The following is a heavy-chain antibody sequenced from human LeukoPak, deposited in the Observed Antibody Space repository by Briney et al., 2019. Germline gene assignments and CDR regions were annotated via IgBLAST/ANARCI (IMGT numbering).Heavy chain of an antibody. Sequence: PPETLSLTCIVSGDSITSSSYYWGWIRQPPGKGLEWIGSFFYSGSTYYNPSLRSQVTISVDRSKNQFSLQLTSVTAADTAVYYCARHCGCSSACYYFDYWGQGILVTVSS. CDR3: ARHCGCSSACYYFDY. J-gene: IGHJ4*02. V-gene: IGHV4-39*01. D-gene: IGHD6-25*01. CDR2: FFYSGST. CDR1: GDSITSSSYY.